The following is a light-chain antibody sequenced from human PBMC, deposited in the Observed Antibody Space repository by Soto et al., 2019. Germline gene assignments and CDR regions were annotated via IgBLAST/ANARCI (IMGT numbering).Light chain of an antibody. CDR3: QHRSNLPVT. Sequence: EIVLTQSPGTLSLSPGERATLSCRASQSVSSYLAWYQQKPGQAPRLLIYDASTRATGISARFSGSGSGTDFTLTISSLDPEDFAVYYCQHRSNLPVTFGQGTKVEVK. CDR2: DAS. CDR1: QSVSSY. J-gene: IGKJ1*01. V-gene: IGKV3-11*01.